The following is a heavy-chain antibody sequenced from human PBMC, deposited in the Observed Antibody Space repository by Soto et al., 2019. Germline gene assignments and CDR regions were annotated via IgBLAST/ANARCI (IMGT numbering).Heavy chain of an antibody. D-gene: IGHD2-2*01. J-gene: IGHJ6*03. CDR1: GYTFTSYG. V-gene: IGHV1-18*01. Sequence: ASVKVSCKASGYTFTSYGISWVRQAPGQGLEWMGWISAYNGNTNYAQKLQGRVTMTTDTSTSTAYMELRSLRSDDTAVYYCAGARTRVVPAASRLYYYYYMDVWGKGTTVTVSS. CDR3: AGARTRVVPAASRLYYYYYMDV. CDR2: ISAYNGNT.